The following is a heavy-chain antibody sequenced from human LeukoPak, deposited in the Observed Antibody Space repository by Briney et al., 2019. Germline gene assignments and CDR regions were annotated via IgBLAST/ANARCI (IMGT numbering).Heavy chain of an antibody. J-gene: IGHJ4*02. CDR1: GFTFSSYT. CDR3: ATARDGYRKGFDS. D-gene: IGHD5-24*01. V-gene: IGHV3-21*01. Sequence: KPGGSLRLSCAAPGFTFSSYTMNWVRQGPGKGLEWVSSISSSSSYIYYADSLKGRFTVSRDNAKNSLYLQMNGLRVEDTAVYYCATARDGYRKGFDSWGQGTLVTVSS. CDR2: ISSSSSYI.